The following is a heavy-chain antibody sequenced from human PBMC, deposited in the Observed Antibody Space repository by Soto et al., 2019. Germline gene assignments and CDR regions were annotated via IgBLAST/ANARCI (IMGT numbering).Heavy chain of an antibody. D-gene: IGHD3-22*01. CDR3: ASMVNTYYYDSSGYTEYFQH. CDR1: GGTFSSYA. CDR2: IIPIFGTA. V-gene: IGHV1-69*12. J-gene: IGHJ1*01. Sequence: QVQLVQSGAEVKKPGSSVKVSCKASGGTFSSYAISWVRQAPGQGLEWMGGIIPIFGTANYAQKLQGRVTITADESTSTAYMGLSSLRSEDTAVYYCASMVNTYYYDSSGYTEYFQHWGQGTLVTVSS.